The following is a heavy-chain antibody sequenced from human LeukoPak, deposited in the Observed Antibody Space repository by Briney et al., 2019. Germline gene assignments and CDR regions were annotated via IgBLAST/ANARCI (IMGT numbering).Heavy chain of an antibody. CDR3: ARGPHDFWSGYFDY. J-gene: IGHJ4*02. D-gene: IGHD3-3*01. Sequence: ASVKVSCKASGYTFTSYGISWVRQAPGQGLEWMGWISAYNGNTNYAQKFQGRVTMTRDTSISTAYMELSRLRSDDTAVYYCARGPHDFWSGYFDYWGQGTLVTVSS. V-gene: IGHV1-18*01. CDR2: ISAYNGNT. CDR1: GYTFTSYG.